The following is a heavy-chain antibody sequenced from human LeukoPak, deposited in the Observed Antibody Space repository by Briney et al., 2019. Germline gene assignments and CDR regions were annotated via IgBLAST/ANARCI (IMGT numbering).Heavy chain of an antibody. Sequence: GGSLRLSCAASGFTFSSYSMNWVRQAPGKGLEWVSYISSSSTIYYADSVKGRFTISRDNAKNSLYLQMNSLRAEDTAVYYCARLGYGDYVPLYYFDYWGQGTLVTVSS. V-gene: IGHV3-48*01. CDR1: GFTFSSYS. CDR3: ARLGYGDYVPLYYFDY. D-gene: IGHD4-17*01. CDR2: ISSSSTI. J-gene: IGHJ4*02.